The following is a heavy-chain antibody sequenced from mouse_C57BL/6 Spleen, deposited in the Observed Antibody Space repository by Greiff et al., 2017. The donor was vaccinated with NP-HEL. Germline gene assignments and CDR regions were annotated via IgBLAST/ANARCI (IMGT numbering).Heavy chain of an antibody. CDR1: GYTFTGYW. CDR3: ASGGDGYYVWYFDV. CDR2: ILPGSGST. J-gene: IGHJ1*03. Sequence: QVQLKESGAELMKPGASVKLSCKATGYTFTGYWIEWVKQRPGHGLEWIGEILPGSGSTNYNEKFKGKATFTADTSSNTAYMQLSILTTEDSAIYYCASGGDGYYVWYFDVWGTGTTVTVSS. V-gene: IGHV1-9*01. D-gene: IGHD2-3*01.